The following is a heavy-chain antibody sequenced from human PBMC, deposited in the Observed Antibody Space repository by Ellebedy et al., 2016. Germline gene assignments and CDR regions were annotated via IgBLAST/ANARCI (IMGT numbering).Heavy chain of an antibody. J-gene: IGHJ3*02. CDR3: AGEAFDAFDM. Sequence: GESLKISCAASGFTFSNSWMTWVRQAPGKGLEWVANIKHDGSEKNYVGSVKGRFTISRDNAKNSLYLQMDSLRDEDTAVYYCAGEAFDAFDMWGQGTMVTVSS. CDR2: IKHDGSEK. V-gene: IGHV3-7*01. CDR1: GFTFSNSW.